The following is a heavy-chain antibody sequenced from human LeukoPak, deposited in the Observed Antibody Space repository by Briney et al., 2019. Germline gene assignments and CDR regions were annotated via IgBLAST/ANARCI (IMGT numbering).Heavy chain of an antibody. J-gene: IGHJ4*02. V-gene: IGHV3-74*01. CDR1: GFTFSSYW. CDR2: INSDGSST. CDR3: ARGGYDFWSGPDY. D-gene: IGHD3-3*01. Sequence: PGGSLRLSCAASGFTFSSYWMHGVRQAPGKGLVWVSRINSDGSSTSYADSVKGRFTISRDNAKNTLYLQMNSLRAEDTAVYYCARGGYDFWSGPDYWGQGTLVTVSS.